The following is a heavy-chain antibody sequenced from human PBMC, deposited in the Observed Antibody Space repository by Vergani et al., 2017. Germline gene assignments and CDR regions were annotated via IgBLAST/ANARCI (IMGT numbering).Heavy chain of an antibody. J-gene: IGHJ6*03. D-gene: IGHD6-19*01. CDR1: GGTFSSYA. CDR2: IIPIFGTA. CDR3: ARGIAVAGTAYYYYMDV. V-gene: IGHV1-69*01. Sequence: QVQLVQSGAEVKKPGSSVKVSCKASGGTFSSYAISWVRQAPGQGLEWMGGIIPIFGTANYAQKFQGRVTITADESTSTAYMVLSSLRSEDTAVYYCARGIAVAGTAYYYYMDVWGKGTTVTVSS.